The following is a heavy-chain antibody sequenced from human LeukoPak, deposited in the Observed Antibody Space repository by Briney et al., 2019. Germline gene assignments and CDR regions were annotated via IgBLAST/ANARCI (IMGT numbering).Heavy chain of an antibody. CDR1: GYTFTSYG. CDR2: ISAYNGNT. Sequence: GASVKVSCKASGYTFTSYGISWVRQAPGQGLEWMGWISAYNGNTNYAQKLQGRVTMTTDTSTSTAYMELRSLRSDDTAVYYCARDGNRGYNIDYYYYYMDVWGKGTTVTVSS. V-gene: IGHV1-18*01. CDR3: ARDGNRGYNIDYYYYYMDV. D-gene: IGHD5-12*01. J-gene: IGHJ6*03.